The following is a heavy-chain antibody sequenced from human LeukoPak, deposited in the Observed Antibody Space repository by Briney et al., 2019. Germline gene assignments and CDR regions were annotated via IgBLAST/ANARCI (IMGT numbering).Heavy chain of an antibody. Sequence: ASVKVSCKTSGYTFTSDGISWVRQAPGQGLEWMGWIGTYKGNTNYAQMFQGRVTMTTDTSTSTAYMELKDLRSDDTAVYYCARTPGMVVVKTFYCMDVWGQGTTVTVSS. CDR1: GYTFTSDG. CDR3: ARTPGMVVVKTFYCMDV. J-gene: IGHJ6*02. V-gene: IGHV1-18*01. D-gene: IGHD3-22*01. CDR2: IGTYKGNT.